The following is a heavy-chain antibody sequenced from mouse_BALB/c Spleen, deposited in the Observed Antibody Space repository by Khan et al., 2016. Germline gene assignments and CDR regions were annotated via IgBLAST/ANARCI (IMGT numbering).Heavy chain of an antibody. D-gene: IGHD1-1*02. J-gene: IGHJ2*01. CDR1: GYTFINYG. V-gene: IGHV9-1*02. Sequence: QIQLVQSGPELKKPGETVKISCKASGYTFINYGMNWVKQAPGKGLKWMGWINTYTGEPTYADDFKGRFAFSLETSASTAYLQINILKNEDMATYFCARWVFRGKHNFDNWGQGTTLTVSS. CDR3: ARWVFRGKHNFDN. CDR2: INTYTGEP.